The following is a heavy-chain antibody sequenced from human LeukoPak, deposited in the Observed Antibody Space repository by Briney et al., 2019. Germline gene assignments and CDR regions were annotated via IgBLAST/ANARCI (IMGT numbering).Heavy chain of an antibody. CDR2: IKDDGSDT. D-gene: IGHD3-3*01. CDR1: GFDFSTFW. CDR3: ARVFGYYYYYMDV. V-gene: IGHV3-7*04. J-gene: IGHJ6*03. Sequence: GGSLRLSCAGSGFDFSTFWMTWVRRAPGKGLEWVATIKDDGSDTYYVDSLKGRFTISRDNAKNSVNLQMKSLRVEDTAVYFCARVFGYYYYYMDVWGKGTTVTVSS.